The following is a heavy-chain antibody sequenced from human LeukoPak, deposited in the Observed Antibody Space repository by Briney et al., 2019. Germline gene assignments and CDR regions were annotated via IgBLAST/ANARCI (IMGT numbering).Heavy chain of an antibody. V-gene: IGHV3-9*01. CDR2: ISWNSGSI. J-gene: IGHJ4*02. D-gene: IGHD6-19*01. CDR3: AKDRSGWDKTFDY. CDR1: GFTFDDYA. Sequence: GGSLRLSCAASGFTFDDYAMHWVRQAPGKGLEWVSGISWNSGSIAYADSVKGRITISRDNAKNSLYLQMNSLRAEDTALYYCAKDRSGWDKTFDYWGQGTLVTVSS.